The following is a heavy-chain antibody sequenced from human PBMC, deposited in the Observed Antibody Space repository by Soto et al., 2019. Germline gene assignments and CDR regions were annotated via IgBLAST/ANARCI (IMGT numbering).Heavy chain of an antibody. J-gene: IGHJ4*02. CDR1: GGSISSSSYY. CDR3: ARHSDTYYDFWSGYPYFDY. D-gene: IGHD3-3*01. Sequence: SETLSLTCTVSGGSISSSSYYWGWIRQPPGKGLEWIGSIYYSGSTYYNPSLKSRVTISVDTSKNQFSLKLSSVTAADTAVYYCARHSDTYYDFWSGYPYFDYWGQGTLVTVSS. V-gene: IGHV4-39*01. CDR2: IYYSGST.